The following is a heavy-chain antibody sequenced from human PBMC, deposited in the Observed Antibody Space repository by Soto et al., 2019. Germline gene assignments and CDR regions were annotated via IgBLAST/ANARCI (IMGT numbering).Heavy chain of an antibody. CDR1: GFTFSTYS. V-gene: IGHV3-21*01. CDR3: ARYDSSGYYWPYYFYGMDV. D-gene: IGHD3-22*01. CDR2: ISDSSSYI. J-gene: IGHJ6*02. Sequence: PGGSLRLSCAASGFTFSTYSMNWVRQAPGKGLEWVSSISDSSSYIYYADSVKGRFTISRDNAKNSLYLQMNSLGAEDTAVYYCARYDSSGYYWPYYFYGMDVWGQGTTVTVSS.